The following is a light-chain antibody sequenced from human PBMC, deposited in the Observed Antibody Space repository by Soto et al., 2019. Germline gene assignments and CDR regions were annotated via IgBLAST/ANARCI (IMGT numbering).Light chain of an antibody. CDR1: QSIRSER. Sequence: DIVMTQSPLALPVTPVEPASISCRASQSIRSERLAWYQQKPGQAPRLVIFDASNSASGIPERFSGSGSGTAFTLTIARLETEDFAVYYCQEYDGARITFGLGTRLEI. CDR3: QEYDGARIT. J-gene: IGKJ5*01. CDR2: DAS. V-gene: IGKV3-20*01.